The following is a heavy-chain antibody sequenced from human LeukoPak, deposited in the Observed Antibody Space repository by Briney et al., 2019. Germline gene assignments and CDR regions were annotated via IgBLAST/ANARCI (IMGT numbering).Heavy chain of an antibody. D-gene: IGHD6-13*01. CDR1: GYTFTGYY. J-gene: IGHJ3*02. V-gene: IGHV1-2*04. CDR3: ARGIAAAGRGAFDI. CDR2: INPNSGGT. Sequence: ASVKVSCKASGYTFTGYYMHWVRQAPGQGLEWMGWINPNSGGTNYAQKFQGWVTMTRDTSISTAYMELSRLRSDDTAVYYCARGIAAAGRGAFDIWGQGTMVTVSS.